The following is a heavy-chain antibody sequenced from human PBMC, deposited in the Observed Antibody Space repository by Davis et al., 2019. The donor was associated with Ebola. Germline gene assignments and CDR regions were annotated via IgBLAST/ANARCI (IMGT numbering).Heavy chain of an antibody. D-gene: IGHD2-21*02. Sequence: SVKVSCKASGGTFSSYAISWVRQAPGQGLEWMGGIIPIFGTANYAQKFQGRVTITADESTSTAYMELSSLRSEDTAVYYCARGSRQAYCGGDCYPHFDYWGQGTLVTVSS. CDR2: IIPIFGTA. V-gene: IGHV1-69*13. CDR1: GGTFSSYA. CDR3: ARGSRQAYCGGDCYPHFDY. J-gene: IGHJ4*02.